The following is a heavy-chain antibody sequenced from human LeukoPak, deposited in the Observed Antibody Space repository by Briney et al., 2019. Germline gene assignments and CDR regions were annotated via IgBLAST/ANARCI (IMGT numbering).Heavy chain of an antibody. V-gene: IGHV5-51*01. D-gene: IGHD2-2*02. Sequence: GESLKISCKGFGYSFVSYWIGWVRQMPGKGLEWMGIIYPDDSDTRYSPSFQGQATISADKSISTAYLQWSSLKASDTAIYYCAIGGDSTTSCYRCFNYWGQGTLVTVSS. CDR1: GYSFVSYW. CDR3: AIGGDSTTSCYRCFNY. CDR2: IYPDDSDT. J-gene: IGHJ4*02.